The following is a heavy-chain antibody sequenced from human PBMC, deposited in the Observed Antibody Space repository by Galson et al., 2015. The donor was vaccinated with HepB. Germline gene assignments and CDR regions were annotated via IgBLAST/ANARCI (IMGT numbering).Heavy chain of an antibody. Sequence: SLRLSCAASGFIFSTYAMHWVRQTPGKGLEWVAVISNDGNNEDYTESVRGRFTISRDNSKNTLDLQMNSLRTEDTAVYYCARDGEYSRGWYKTVSFDQWGQGTLVTVSS. J-gene: IGHJ4*02. CDR3: ARDGEYSRGWYKTVSFDQ. V-gene: IGHV3-30-3*01. D-gene: IGHD6-19*01. CDR1: GFIFSTYA. CDR2: ISNDGNNE.